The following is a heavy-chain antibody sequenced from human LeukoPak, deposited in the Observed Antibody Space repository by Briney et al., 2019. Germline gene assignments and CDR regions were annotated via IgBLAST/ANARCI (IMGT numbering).Heavy chain of an antibody. CDR2: IRYDGRNK. CDR1: GFTFSSYG. D-gene: IGHD4-17*01. V-gene: IGHV3-30*02. Sequence: GGSLRLSCAASGFTFSSYGMHWVRQAPGKGLEWVAFIRYDGRNKYYADSVKGRFTISRDNSKNTLCLQMNSLRAEDTAVYYCAKEIWPTVTTPGHTHFDYWGQGTLVTVSS. CDR3: AKEIWPTVTTPGHTHFDY. J-gene: IGHJ4*02.